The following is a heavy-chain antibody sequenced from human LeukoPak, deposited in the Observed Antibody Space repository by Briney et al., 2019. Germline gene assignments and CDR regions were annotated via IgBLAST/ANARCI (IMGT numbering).Heavy chain of an antibody. Sequence: GGSLRLSCVGSGFTFRSHAMSWVRQAPEKGLEFVSGIYENGGTTYYADSVKGRFSISRDNSKNTLYLQMDRLRGEDTAVYYRVKDFRIGYSAHFDYWGQGALVTVSS. V-gene: IGHV3-23*01. D-gene: IGHD2-21*01. CDR3: VKDFRIGYSAHFDY. J-gene: IGHJ4*02. CDR2: IYENGGTT. CDR1: GFTFRSHA.